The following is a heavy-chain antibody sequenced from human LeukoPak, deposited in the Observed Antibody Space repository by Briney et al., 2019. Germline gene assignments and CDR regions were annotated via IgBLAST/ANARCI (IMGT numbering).Heavy chain of an antibody. CDR3: AKANSGSYLYYFDY. J-gene: IGHJ4*02. Sequence: QPGGSLRLSCAASGFTFSSYSMNWVRQAPGKGLEWVSYISSSSSTIYYADSVKGRFTISRDNAKNSLYLQMNSLRAEDTALYYCAKANSGSYLYYFDYWGQGTLVTVSS. CDR1: GFTFSSYS. V-gene: IGHV3-48*04. CDR2: ISSSSSTI. D-gene: IGHD1-26*01.